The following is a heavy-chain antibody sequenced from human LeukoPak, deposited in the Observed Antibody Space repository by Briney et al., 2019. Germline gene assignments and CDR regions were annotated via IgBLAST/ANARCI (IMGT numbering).Heavy chain of an antibody. CDR2: ISAYNGNT. CDR3: ARYQLLEKNWFDP. V-gene: IGHV1-18*01. D-gene: IGHD2-2*01. Sequence: ASVTVSCKASGYTFTSHGISWVRQAPGQGLEWMGWISAYNGNTNYAQNFQGRVTLTTDTSTSTAYMELRSLRSDDTAVYYCARYQLLEKNWFDPWGQGTLVTVSS. J-gene: IGHJ5*02. CDR1: GYTFTSHG.